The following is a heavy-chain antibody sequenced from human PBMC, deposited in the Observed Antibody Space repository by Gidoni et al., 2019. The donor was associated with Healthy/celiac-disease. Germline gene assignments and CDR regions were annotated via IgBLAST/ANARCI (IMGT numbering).Heavy chain of an antibody. CDR1: GFTFSSCW. J-gene: IGHJ6*02. CDR3: ARVAYYDFWSGPVGMDV. V-gene: IGHV3-74*01. CDR2: INSDGSST. D-gene: IGHD3-3*01. Sequence: ELQLVEYGGGLVQPGGSLRRSCAAPGFTFSSCWMHWVRKAPGKGLVWVSRINSDGSSTSYADSVKGRFTISRDNAKNTLYLQMNSLRAEDTAVYYCARVAYYDFWSGPVGMDVWGQGTTVTVSS.